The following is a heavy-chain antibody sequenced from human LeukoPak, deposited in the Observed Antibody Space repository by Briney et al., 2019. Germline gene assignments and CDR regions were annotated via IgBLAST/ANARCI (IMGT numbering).Heavy chain of an antibody. D-gene: IGHD2-15*01. CDR2: IKSKTDGGTA. V-gene: IGHV3-15*01. Sequence: PGGSLSLSCVASGFTFSSSAFHWVRQAPGKGLEWVGRIKSKTDGGTAEYAAPVRGRFTISRDDSRNTLYLQMNGLKTEDTAVYYCDTYSGSAATGYYFDQWGQGTLVTVSS. CDR1: GFTFSSSA. CDR3: DTYSGSAATGYYFDQ. J-gene: IGHJ4*02.